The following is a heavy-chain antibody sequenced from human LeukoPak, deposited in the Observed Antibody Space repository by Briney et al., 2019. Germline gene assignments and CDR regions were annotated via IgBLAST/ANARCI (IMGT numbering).Heavy chain of an antibody. CDR2: IKSKTDGETT. V-gene: IGHV3-15*01. D-gene: IGHD3-10*01. J-gene: IGHJ4*02. Sequence: GGSLRLSCAASGFTFTTAWMSWVRQAPGKGLEWVGRIKSKTDGETTDYATPVKGRFTISRDDSKHTLFLQMNSLTNEDTAVYYCTTVGYYGSGTLGGNYFDYWGQGTLVTVSS. CDR3: TTVGYYGSGTLGGNYFDY. CDR1: GFTFTTAW.